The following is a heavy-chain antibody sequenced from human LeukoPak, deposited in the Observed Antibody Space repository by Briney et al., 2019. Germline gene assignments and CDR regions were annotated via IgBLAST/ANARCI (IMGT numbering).Heavy chain of an antibody. CDR1: GGSGSSDS. J-gene: IGHJ6*03. V-gene: IGHV4-59*02. Sequence: SHTLSLTCTVSGGSGSSDSWSWIRQPPGPALEEISDISYSGSTSYKPSLKTPVTISVDPSKSQLSLNLWSWTASHTAVRSCSRRTRSFSYTYGNAYSYYYMDVWGNGTTVIVS. CDR3: SRRTRSFSYTYGNAYSYYYMDV. D-gene: IGHD5-18*01. CDR2: ISYSGST.